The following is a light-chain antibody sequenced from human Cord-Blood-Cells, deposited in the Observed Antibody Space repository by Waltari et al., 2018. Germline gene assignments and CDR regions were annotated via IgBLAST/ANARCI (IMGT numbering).Light chain of an antibody. V-gene: IGKV1-39*01. CDR3: QQSYSTPFT. J-gene: IGKJ3*01. CDR1: QSISSY. Sequence: DLQMTQSPSSLSASVGDRFTITCRASQSISSYLNWYQQKPGKAPKLLIYAASSLQSGVPSRFSGSGSGTDFTLTISSLQPEDFATYYCQQSYSTPFTFGPGTKVDIK. CDR2: AAS.